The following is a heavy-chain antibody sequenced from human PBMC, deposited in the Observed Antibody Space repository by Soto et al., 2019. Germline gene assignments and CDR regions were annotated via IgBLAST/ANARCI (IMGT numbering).Heavy chain of an antibody. Sequence: QVQLQQWGAGLLKPSETLSLTCAVYGGSFSGYYWSWIRQPPGKGLEWIGEINHSGSTNYNPSLTSRVTISVDTSKNQFSLKLSSVTAADTAVYYCARGEQQLVPDGMDVWGQGATVTVSS. CDR1: GGSFSGYY. D-gene: IGHD6-13*01. V-gene: IGHV4-34*01. CDR2: INHSGST. CDR3: ARGEQQLVPDGMDV. J-gene: IGHJ6*02.